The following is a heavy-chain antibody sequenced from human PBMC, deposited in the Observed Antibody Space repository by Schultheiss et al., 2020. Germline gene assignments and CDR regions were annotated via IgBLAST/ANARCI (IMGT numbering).Heavy chain of an antibody. J-gene: IGHJ4*02. CDR2: ISYSGST. D-gene: IGHD1-1*01. V-gene: IGHV4-39*01. CDR3: ARHHHNWNWDY. Sequence: SETLSLTCTVSGGSIRGSSNYYWGWIRQPPTKGLEWIGSISYSGSTYYNPSLRSRVTISVDTSKSQFSLRVSSVTAADTAVYYCARHHHNWNWDYWGQGTLVTVSS. CDR1: GGSIRGSSNYY.